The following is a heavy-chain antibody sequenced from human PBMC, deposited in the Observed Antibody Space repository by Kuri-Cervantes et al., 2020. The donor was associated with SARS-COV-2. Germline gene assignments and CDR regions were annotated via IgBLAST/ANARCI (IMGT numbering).Heavy chain of an antibody. D-gene: IGHD3-3*01. V-gene: IGHV1-18*01. CDR2: ISAYNGNT. CDR3: ARRMGSGYYTG. CDR1: GYTFTSYG. J-gene: IGHJ4*02. Sequence: ASVKVSCKASGYTFTSYGISWVRQAPGQGLEWMGWISAYNGNTNYAQKFQGRVTMTEDTSTDTAYMELSSLRSEDTAVYYCARRMGSGYYTGWGQGTLVTVSS.